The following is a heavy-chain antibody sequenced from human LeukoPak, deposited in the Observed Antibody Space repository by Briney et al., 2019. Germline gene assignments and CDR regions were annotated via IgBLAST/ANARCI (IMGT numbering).Heavy chain of an antibody. D-gene: IGHD4-17*01. V-gene: IGHV4-34*01. CDR2: INHSGGI. J-gene: IGHJ4*02. CDR1: GGSFSGYY. CDR3: ARHAYGNFDY. Sequence: SETLSLTCAVYGGSFSGYYWSWIRQPPGKGLEWIGEINHSGGIIYNPSLKSRVTISLDTSKTPLSLKLKSVTAADTAVYYCARHAYGNFDYWGQGTLVTVSS.